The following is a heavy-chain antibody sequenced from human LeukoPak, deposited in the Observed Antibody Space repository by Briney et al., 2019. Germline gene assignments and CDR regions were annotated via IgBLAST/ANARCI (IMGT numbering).Heavy chain of an antibody. D-gene: IGHD3-22*01. CDR3: ALRYYDSSGYYSKEQLSFDY. J-gene: IGHJ4*02. CDR2: IIPIFGTA. CDR1: GGTFSSYA. Sequence: GASVKVSCKASGGTFSSYAISWVRQAPGQGLEWMGGIIPIFGTANYAQKFQGRVTITTDESTSTAYMELSSLRSEDTAVYYCALRYYDSSGYYSKEQLSFDYWGQGTLVTVSS. V-gene: IGHV1-69*05.